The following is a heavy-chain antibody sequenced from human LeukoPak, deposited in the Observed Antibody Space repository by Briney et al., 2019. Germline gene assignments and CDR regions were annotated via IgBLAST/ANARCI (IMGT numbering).Heavy chain of an antibody. CDR1: GYSFSNYW. CDR3: AIPPGYCGNDCSFDH. J-gene: IGHJ4*02. D-gene: IGHD2-21*02. V-gene: IGHV5-51*01. CDR2: IYPGDYET. Sequence: GESLKISCEGSGYSFSNYWIGWVRQVPGKGLERMGIIYPGDYETRYSPSFQGLVTISVDKSISTAYLQWSSLKASDTAMYYCAIPPGYCGNDCSFDHWGQGTLVTVSS.